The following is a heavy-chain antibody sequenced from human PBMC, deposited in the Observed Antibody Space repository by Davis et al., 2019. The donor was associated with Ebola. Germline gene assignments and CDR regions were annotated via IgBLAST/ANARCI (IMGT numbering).Heavy chain of an antibody. Sequence: GESLKISCAASGFTFSRFAFHWIRQAPGKGLEWVAVISYDGSNKYYADSVKGRFTISRDNSKNSLYLQMNSLRAEDTAVYYCAREKSQVLRFLEWLSDYYGMDVWGQGTTVTVSS. D-gene: IGHD3-3*01. V-gene: IGHV3-30*04. CDR3: AREKSQVLRFLEWLSDYYGMDV. CDR1: GFTFSRFA. CDR2: ISYDGSNK. J-gene: IGHJ6*02.